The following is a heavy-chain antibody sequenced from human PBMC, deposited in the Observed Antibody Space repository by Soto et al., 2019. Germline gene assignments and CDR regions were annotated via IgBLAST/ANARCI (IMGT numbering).Heavy chain of an antibody. V-gene: IGHV3-9*01. CDR3: AEQWLAY. D-gene: IGHD6-19*01. Sequence: GGSLRLSCAASGFTFDDYAMHWVRQVPGKGLEWVSGISWNSGSIGYADSVKGRFTISRDNAKNSLYLQMNSLRAEDTAVYYCAEQWLAYWGQGTLVTVSS. CDR1: GFTFDDYA. J-gene: IGHJ4*02. CDR2: ISWNSGSI.